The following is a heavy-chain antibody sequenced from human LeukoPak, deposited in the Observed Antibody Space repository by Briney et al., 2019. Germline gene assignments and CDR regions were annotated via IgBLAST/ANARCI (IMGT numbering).Heavy chain of an antibody. J-gene: IGHJ4*02. D-gene: IGHD1-26*01. CDR3: ARHRLRRVYSGSYSETVYYFDY. V-gene: IGHV5-51*01. CDR2: IYPLDSDS. CDR1: GYSFNHYW. Sequence: GESLKISCMGSGYSFNHYWIGWVRQMPGKGLEWMGIIYPLDSDSRYSPSFQGQVTFSVDKSIDTAYLQWSSLKASDTAMYHCARHRLRRVYSGSYSETVYYFDYWGQGTLVTVSS.